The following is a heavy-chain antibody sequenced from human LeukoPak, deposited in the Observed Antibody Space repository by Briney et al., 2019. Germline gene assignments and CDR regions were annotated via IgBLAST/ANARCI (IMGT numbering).Heavy chain of an antibody. Sequence: PSETLSLTCTVSGSPISSGHYWAWIRQTPGQGLQWIGTIYHSGVTYYNPSLKGRVTVSVDTSKVQFYLMVNSVTAGDTAVYYCARASGSYNYFDPWGQGTLVTVSS. CDR3: ARASGSYNYFDP. D-gene: IGHD6-25*01. CDR1: GSPISSGHY. J-gene: IGHJ5*02. CDR2: IYHSGVT. V-gene: IGHV4-38-2*02.